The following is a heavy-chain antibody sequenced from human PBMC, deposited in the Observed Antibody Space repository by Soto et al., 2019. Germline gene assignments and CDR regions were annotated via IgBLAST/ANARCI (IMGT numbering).Heavy chain of an antibody. J-gene: IGHJ4*02. V-gene: IGHV3-74*01. CDR2: MNSDGSST. CDR1: GFTFSSYW. Sequence: EVQLVESGGGSVQPGGSLRLSCAGSGFTFSSYWMHWVRQAPGKGLVWVSRMNSDGSSTSYADSVKGRFTISRDNAENTVYLQMNSLRAEDTAVYYCARGDGYWGQGTLVTVSS. CDR3: ARGDGY.